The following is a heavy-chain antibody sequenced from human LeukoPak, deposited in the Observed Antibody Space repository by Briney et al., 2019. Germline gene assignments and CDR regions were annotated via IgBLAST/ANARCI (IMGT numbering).Heavy chain of an antibody. D-gene: IGHD5-24*01. V-gene: IGHV6-1*01. CDR1: GDSVSSNNVG. CDR3: SRGWLQQGFDY. Sequence: SQTLSLTCAISGDSVSSNNVGWNWIRQSPSRGLEWLGRTYYSSNWYYDCAVSVKSRIIINPDTSKNQFSLQLNSVTPEDTAVYFCSRGWLQQGFDYWGQGTLVTVSS. J-gene: IGHJ4*02. CDR2: TYYSSNWYY.